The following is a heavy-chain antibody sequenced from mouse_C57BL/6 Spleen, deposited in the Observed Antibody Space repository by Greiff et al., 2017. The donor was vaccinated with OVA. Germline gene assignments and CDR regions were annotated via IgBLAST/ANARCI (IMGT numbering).Heavy chain of an antibody. V-gene: IGHV1-26*01. Sequence: VQLQQSGPELVKPGASVKISCKASGYTFTDYYMNWVKQSHGKSLEWIGDINPNNGGTSYNQKFKGKATLTVDKSSSTAYMELRSLTSEDSAVYYCARDYYDYGDYWGQGTTLTVSS. D-gene: IGHD2-4*01. CDR1: GYTFTDYY. CDR3: ARDYYDYGDY. CDR2: INPNNGGT. J-gene: IGHJ2*01.